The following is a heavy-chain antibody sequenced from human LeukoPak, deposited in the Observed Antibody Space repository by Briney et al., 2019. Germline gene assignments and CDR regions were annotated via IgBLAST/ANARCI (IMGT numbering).Heavy chain of an antibody. CDR1: GGSFSGYY. V-gene: IGHV4-34*01. Sequence: SETLSLTCAVYGGSFSGYYWSWIRQPPGKGLEWIGEINHSGSTNYNPSLKSRVTISVDTSKNQFSLKLSSVTAADTAVYYCARHTRLGYCSSTSCYYFDYWGQGTLVTVSS. CDR2: INHSGST. J-gene: IGHJ4*02. CDR3: ARHTRLGYCSSTSCYYFDY. D-gene: IGHD2-2*01.